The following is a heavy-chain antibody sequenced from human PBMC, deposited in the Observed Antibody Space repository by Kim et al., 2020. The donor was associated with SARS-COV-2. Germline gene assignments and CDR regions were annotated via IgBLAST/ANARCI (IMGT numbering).Heavy chain of an antibody. D-gene: IGHD5-12*01. J-gene: IGHJ4*02. Sequence: GGSLRLSCAASGFTFISYGMHWVRQAPGKGLEWVAVIWYDGSNKYYADSVKGRFTISRDNSKNTLYLQMNSLRAEDTAVYYCAKEGGYDPYYFDYWGQGTLVTVSS. CDR3: AKEGGYDPYYFDY. CDR1: GFTFISYG. V-gene: IGHV3-33*06. CDR2: IWYDGSNK.